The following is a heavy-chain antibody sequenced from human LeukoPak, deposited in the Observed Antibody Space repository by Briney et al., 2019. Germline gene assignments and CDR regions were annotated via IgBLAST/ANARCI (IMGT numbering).Heavy chain of an antibody. Sequence: GGSLRLSCAASGFTLSTYWMHWVRQAPGKGLEWVSRISSDGSSTSYADSVKGRFTISRDNARNTLNLQLNSLRDEDMAVYYCAREVVTDSVYWFFDLWGRGTLVTVSS. CDR2: ISSDGSST. V-gene: IGHV3-74*01. CDR3: AREVVTDSVYWFFDL. J-gene: IGHJ2*01. D-gene: IGHD4-23*01. CDR1: GFTLSTYW.